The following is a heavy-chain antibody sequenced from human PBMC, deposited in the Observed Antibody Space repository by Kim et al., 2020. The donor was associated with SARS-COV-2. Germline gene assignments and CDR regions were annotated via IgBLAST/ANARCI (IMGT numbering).Heavy chain of an antibody. D-gene: IGHD3-9*01. J-gene: IGHJ4*02. Sequence: SVKGRFTISRDNSKNTLYLQMNSLRAEDTAVYYCAKDYDILTGYYSTDYWGQGTLVTVSS. V-gene: IGHV3-23*01. CDR3: AKDYDILTGYYSTDY.